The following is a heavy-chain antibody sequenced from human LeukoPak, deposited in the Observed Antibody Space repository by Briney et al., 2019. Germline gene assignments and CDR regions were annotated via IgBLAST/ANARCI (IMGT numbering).Heavy chain of an antibody. CDR2: IYYSGST. D-gene: IGHD2-2*01. CDR3: ARLSVPAPWYMDV. J-gene: IGHJ6*03. V-gene: IGHV4-59*12. CDR1: GGSISSYY. Sequence: SETLSLTCTVSGGSISSYYWSWIRQPPGKGLEWIGYIYYSGSTNYNPSLKSRVTMSVDTSKNQFSLKLSSVTAADTAVYYCARLSVPAPWYMDVWGKGTTVTVSS.